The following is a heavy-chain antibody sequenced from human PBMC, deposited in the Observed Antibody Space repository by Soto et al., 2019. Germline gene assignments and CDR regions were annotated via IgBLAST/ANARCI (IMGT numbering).Heavy chain of an antibody. J-gene: IGHJ2*01. Sequence: SETLSLTCTVSGGSISSSSYYWGWIRQPPGKGLEWIGSLFYSGSTYYNPSLKGRLTISVDTSKNQFSLKLSSVTAADTAVYYCARFNWYFDLWGRGTLVTVSS. CDR2: LFYSGST. CDR3: ARFNWYFDL. V-gene: IGHV4-39*01. CDR1: GGSISSSSYY.